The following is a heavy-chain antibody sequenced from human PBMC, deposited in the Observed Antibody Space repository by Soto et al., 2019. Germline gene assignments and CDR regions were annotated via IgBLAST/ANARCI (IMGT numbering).Heavy chain of an antibody. CDR1: GGTFSTYT. CDR3: ARGATAGDSAVHY. J-gene: IGHJ4*02. D-gene: IGHD2-21*01. CDR2: IIPALDKA. Sequence: QVQLVQSGAEVKKPGSSVKVSCKTSGGTFSTYTLSWVRQAPGQGLEWMGRIIPALDKADYAQRFQGRLTITADRSTSTANMELSSLSSEDTAIYYCARGATAGDSAVHYWGQGTLVSVSS. V-gene: IGHV1-69*02.